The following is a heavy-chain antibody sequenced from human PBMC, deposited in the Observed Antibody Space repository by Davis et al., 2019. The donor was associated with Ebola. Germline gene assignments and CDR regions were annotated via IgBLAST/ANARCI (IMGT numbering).Heavy chain of an antibody. V-gene: IGHV3-49*04. CDR1: GFTFGDYA. D-gene: IGHD3-9*01. CDR2: IRSKAYGGTT. J-gene: IGHJ4*02. CDR3: TTALTNDWYPFRY. Sequence: GGSLRLSCTASGFTFGDYAMSWVRQAPGKGLEWVSFIRSKAYGGTTEYAASVKGRFTVSRDDSKSIAYLQMISLKTEDTALYYCTTALTNDWYPFRYWGQGTLVTVSS.